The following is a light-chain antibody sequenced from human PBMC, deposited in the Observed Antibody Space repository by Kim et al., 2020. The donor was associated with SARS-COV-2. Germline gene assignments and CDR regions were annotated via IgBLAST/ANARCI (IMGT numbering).Light chain of an antibody. CDR1: QSFDNY. CDR3: QKRANWLT. V-gene: IGKV3-11*01. J-gene: IGKJ4*01. Sequence: SLSPGERATLSCRASQSFDNYLAWYQQKPGQTPRLLIYDASNRATGIPARFSGSGSGTDFTLTISSLETEDFAVYYCQKRANWLTFGGGTKVDIK. CDR2: DAS.